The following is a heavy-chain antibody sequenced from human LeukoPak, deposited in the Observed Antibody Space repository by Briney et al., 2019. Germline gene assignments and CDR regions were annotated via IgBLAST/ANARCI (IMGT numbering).Heavy chain of an antibody. Sequence: GSLRLSFAASGFTVNSNYMNWVRQAPGKGLEWVSVLYSDGRTYYADSVKGRFTISRDTSKNTLYLQVNSLRAEDTAVYYCARGGGYYPIDYWGQGTLVTVSS. CDR2: LYSDGRT. CDR1: GFTVNSNY. V-gene: IGHV3-53*01. CDR3: ARGGGYYPIDY. J-gene: IGHJ4*02. D-gene: IGHD2-15*01.